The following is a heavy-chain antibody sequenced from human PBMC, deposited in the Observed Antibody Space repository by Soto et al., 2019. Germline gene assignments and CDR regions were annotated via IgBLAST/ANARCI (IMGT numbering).Heavy chain of an antibody. V-gene: IGHV3-30*03. D-gene: IGHD5-18*01. CDR1: GFTFSSYG. CDR3: VSSYGSIHFDY. J-gene: IGHJ4*02. CDR2: ISYDGSNK. Sequence: QVQLVESGGGVVQPGRSLRLSCAASGFTFSSYGMHWVRQAPGKGLEWVAVISYDGSNKYYADSVKGRFTISRDNSKNTLYLQMNSLRAEDTAVYYCVSSYGSIHFDYWGQGPLVTVSS.